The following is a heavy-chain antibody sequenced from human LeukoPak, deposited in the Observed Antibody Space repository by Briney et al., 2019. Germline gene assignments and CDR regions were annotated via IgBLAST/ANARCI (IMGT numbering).Heavy chain of an antibody. V-gene: IGHV4-61*02. Sequence: SQTLSLTCTVSGGSISSGSYYWRWIRQPAGKGLEWLGRIYTSGSTNYNPSLKSLATISVDTSKNQFSMKLSSVTAADTAVYYCASDSGSYYNWFDPWGQGTLVTVSS. CDR3: ASDSGSYYNWFDP. D-gene: IGHD1-26*01. CDR2: IYTSGST. CDR1: GGSISSGSYY. J-gene: IGHJ5*02.